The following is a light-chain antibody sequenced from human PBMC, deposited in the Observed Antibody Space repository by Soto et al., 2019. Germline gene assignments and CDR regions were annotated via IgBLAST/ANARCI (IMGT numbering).Light chain of an antibody. J-gene: IGKJ4*01. CDR2: GAS. CDR1: QSVSSSY. V-gene: IGKV3-20*01. CDR3: QQYCCSPLT. Sequence: EIVLTQSPGTLSLSPGERATLSCRASQSVSSSYLAWYQQKPGQAPRLLIYGASSRATGIPDRFSGSGSGTDFTLTISRLEPEDFAVYYCQQYCCSPLTFGGGTKVEI.